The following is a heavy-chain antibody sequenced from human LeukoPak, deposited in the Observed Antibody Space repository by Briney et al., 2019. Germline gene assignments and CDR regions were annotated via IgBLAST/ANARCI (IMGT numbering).Heavy chain of an antibody. Sequence: GSLRLSCTASGFTFGDYAMSWVRQAPGKGLEWVGFIRSKAYGGTTEYAASVKGRFTISRDGSKSIAYLQMNSLKTDDTAVYYCTRGNWNYGNAFDIWGQGTMVTVSS. D-gene: IGHD1-7*01. CDR1: GFTFGDYA. J-gene: IGHJ3*02. CDR2: IRSKAYGGTT. V-gene: IGHV3-49*04. CDR3: TRGNWNYGNAFDI.